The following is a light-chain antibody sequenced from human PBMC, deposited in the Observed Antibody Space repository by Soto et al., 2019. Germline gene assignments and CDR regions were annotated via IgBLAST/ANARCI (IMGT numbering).Light chain of an antibody. V-gene: IGKV3-15*01. CDR1: QSVSSN. J-gene: IGKJ1*01. Sequence: EIVMRKSPATMSVSQGERATLSCRASQSVSSNLAWYQQKPGQAPRLLIYGASTRATGIPARFSGSGSGTEFTLTISRLQSEDFAVYYCQQYNNWPGTFGQGTQLEIK. CDR2: GAS. CDR3: QQYNNWPGT.